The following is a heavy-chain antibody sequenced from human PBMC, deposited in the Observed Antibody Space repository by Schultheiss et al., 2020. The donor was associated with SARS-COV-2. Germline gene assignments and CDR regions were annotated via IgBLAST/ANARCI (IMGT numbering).Heavy chain of an antibody. CDR1: GYSFTSYW. D-gene: IGHD3-10*01. CDR3: ARHGDFYGSGSSLGDAFDI. CDR2: IYPGDSDT. V-gene: IGHV5-51*01. Sequence: GESLKISCKGSGYSFTSYWIGWVRQMPGKGLEWMGIIYPGDSDTRYSPSFQGQVTISADKSISTAYLQWSSLKASDTAMYYCARHGDFYGSGSSLGDAFDIWGQGTMVTVAS. J-gene: IGHJ3*02.